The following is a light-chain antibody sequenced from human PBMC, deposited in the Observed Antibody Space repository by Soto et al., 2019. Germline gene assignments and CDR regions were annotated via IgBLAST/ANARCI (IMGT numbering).Light chain of an antibody. CDR3: QQRSKWPPRIT. J-gene: IGKJ5*01. CDR2: DAS. V-gene: IGKV3-11*01. CDR1: QSVSSY. Sequence: EIVLTQSPATLSLSPGERATLSCRASQSVSSYLAWYQQKPGQAPRLLIYDASNRATGIPARFSGSGSVTDFTLTISSLEPEDFAVYYCQQRSKWPPRITFVQGTRLEIK.